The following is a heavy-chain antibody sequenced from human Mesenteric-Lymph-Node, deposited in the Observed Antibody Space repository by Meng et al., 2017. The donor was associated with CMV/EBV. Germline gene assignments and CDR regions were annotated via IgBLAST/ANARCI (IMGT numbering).Heavy chain of an antibody. V-gene: IGHV3-30*04. CDR1: GFTFSSYA. CDR3: AKMQQLVILFMDV. D-gene: IGHD2-21*01. Sequence: GESLKISCAASGFTFSSYAMHWVRQAPGKGLEWVAVISYDGSNKYYADSVKGRFTISRDNSNNTLYLQMNTLRTEDTGTYYCAKMQQLVILFMDVWGQGTTVTVSS. CDR2: ISYDGSNK. J-gene: IGHJ6*02.